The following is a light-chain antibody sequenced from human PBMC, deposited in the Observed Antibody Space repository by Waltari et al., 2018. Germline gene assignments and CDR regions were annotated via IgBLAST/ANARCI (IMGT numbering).Light chain of an antibody. CDR3: QQYNNWPRT. CDR1: QSVSSN. V-gene: IGKV3-15*01. J-gene: IGKJ1*01. Sequence: EIVMTQSAATLSVSPGERATRSCRASQSVSSNLAWYQQKPGQAPRLLIYGASTRATGIPARFSGSGSGTEFTLTISSLQSEDFAVYYCQQYNNWPRTFGQGTKVEIK. CDR2: GAS.